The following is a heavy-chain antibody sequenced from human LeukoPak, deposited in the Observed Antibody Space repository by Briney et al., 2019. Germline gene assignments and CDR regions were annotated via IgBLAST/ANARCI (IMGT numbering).Heavy chain of an antibody. Sequence: PSETLSLTCTVSGGSISVYYWSWIRQPPGKGLEWIGYIYYSGSTNYNPSLTSRDTISLDTSKNQFSLNLRSVTAADTGVYYCARHSKYYYDSSGSYVGYFQHWGQGTLVTVSS. CDR3: ARHSKYYYDSSGSYVGYFQH. CDR1: GGSISVYY. V-gene: IGHV4-59*08. CDR2: IYYSGST. D-gene: IGHD3-22*01. J-gene: IGHJ1*01.